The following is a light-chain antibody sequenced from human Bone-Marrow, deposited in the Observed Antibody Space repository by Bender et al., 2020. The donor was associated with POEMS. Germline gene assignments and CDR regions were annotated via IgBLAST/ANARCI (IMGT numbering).Light chain of an antibody. CDR3: AAWDNSLNGVV. CDR2: RND. V-gene: IGLV1-47*01. Sequence: QSVLTQPPSASGTPGQRVTISCSGSSSNIGTNYIYWYQHLAGTAPKVLIYRNDQRPSGVADRFSASNSGTSASLAISGLRSEDEANYYCAAWDNSLNGVVFGGGTKLTVL. CDR1: SSNIGTNY. J-gene: IGLJ2*01.